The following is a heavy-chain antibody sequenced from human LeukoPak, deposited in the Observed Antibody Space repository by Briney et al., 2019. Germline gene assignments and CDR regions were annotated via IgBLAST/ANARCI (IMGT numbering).Heavy chain of an antibody. V-gene: IGHV3-23*01. CDR2: ISGSGGST. CDR3: AKRDIVLVPAASIDY. CDR1: GFTFSSYA. J-gene: IGHJ4*02. Sequence: GGSLRLPCAASGFTFSSYAMSWVRQAPGKGLEWVSAISGSGGSTYYADSVKGRFTISRDNSKNTLYLQMNNLRAEDMAVYYCAKRDIVLVPAASIDYWGQGTLVTVSP. D-gene: IGHD2-2*01.